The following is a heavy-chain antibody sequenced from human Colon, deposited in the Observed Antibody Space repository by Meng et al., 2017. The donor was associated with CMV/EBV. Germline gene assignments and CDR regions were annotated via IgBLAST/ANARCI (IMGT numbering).Heavy chain of an antibody. CDR1: GVSISRDSVSSYY. CDR2: IYHNGIT. V-gene: IGHV4-61*01. D-gene: IGHD2-8*01. CDR3: ARDNGLRRFDH. J-gene: IGHJ4*02. Sequence: SETLSLTSSVSGVSISRDSVSSYYWSWIRQSPGTGLEWIGHIYHNGITNYNPSLKSRATISVDTSKNQLSLNLTSVTAADTAVYYCARDNGLRRFDHWGQGTLVTVSS.